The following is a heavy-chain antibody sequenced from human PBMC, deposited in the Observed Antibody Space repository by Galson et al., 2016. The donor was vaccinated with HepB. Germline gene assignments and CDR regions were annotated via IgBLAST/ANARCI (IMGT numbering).Heavy chain of an antibody. D-gene: IGHD4-17*01. CDR2: INPSGGST. J-gene: IGHJ6*04. Sequence: SGYTFTSYYMHWVRQAPGQGLEWMGIINPSGGSTSYAQKFQGRVTMTRDTSTSTVYMELSSLRTEDTAVYFCARDPGLRNGMGGWGKGTTVTVSS. V-gene: IGHV1-46*01. CDR1: GYTFTSYY. CDR3: ARDPGLRNGMGG.